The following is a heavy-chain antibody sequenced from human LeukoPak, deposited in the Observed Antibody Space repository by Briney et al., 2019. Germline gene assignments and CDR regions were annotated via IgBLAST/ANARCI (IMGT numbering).Heavy chain of an antibody. V-gene: IGHV3-43D*03. CDR3: AKDSGSGIGYYYMDV. CDR2: ISWDGGST. J-gene: IGHJ6*03. CDR1: GFTFDDYA. Sequence: GGSLRLSCAASGFTFDDYAMHWVRQAPGKGLEWVSLISWDGGSTYYADSVKGRFTISRDNSKNSLYLQMNSLRAEDTALYYCAKDSGSGIGYYYMDVWGKGTTVTVSS. D-gene: IGHD3-10*01.